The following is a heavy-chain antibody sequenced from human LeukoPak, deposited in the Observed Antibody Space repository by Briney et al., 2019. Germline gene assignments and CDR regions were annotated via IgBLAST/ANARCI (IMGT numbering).Heavy chain of an antibody. D-gene: IGHD3-10*02. CDR1: GFTFSSYA. Sequence: GSLRLSCAASGFTFSSYAMSWVRQAPAKGLEWVSAISGSGGSTYYADSVKGRFTISRDNSQNTLYLQMNSLRAEDTAVYYCATGYYYVSCCAFDIWGQGTMVTVSS. V-gene: IGHV3-23*01. J-gene: IGHJ3*02. CDR2: ISGSGGST. CDR3: ATGYYYVSCCAFDI.